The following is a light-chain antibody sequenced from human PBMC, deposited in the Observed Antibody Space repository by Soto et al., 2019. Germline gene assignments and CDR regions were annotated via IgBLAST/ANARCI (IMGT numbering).Light chain of an antibody. CDR1: QSVGSN. CDR3: QQYNSYLWT. V-gene: IGKV3-15*01. Sequence: EIVMTQSPATLSVSPGERVTLSCRASQSVGSNLAWYQQKPGLAPRVLIYDASTRATVIPARFSGSGSGTEFTLTISSLQSEDFATYYCQQYNSYLWTFGQGTKVEIK. CDR2: DAS. J-gene: IGKJ1*01.